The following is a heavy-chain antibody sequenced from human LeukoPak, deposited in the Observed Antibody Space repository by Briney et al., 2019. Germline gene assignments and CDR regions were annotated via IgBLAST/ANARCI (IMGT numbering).Heavy chain of an antibody. CDR3: ASGRGYSYGSDY. D-gene: IGHD5-18*01. CDR1: GSTFSDYY. Sequence: GGYLRLSCAASGSTFSDYYMSWIRQAPGKGLEWVSYTSSSGSTIYYADSVKGRFTISRDNAKNSLFLQMNSLRAEDTAVYYCASGRGYSYGSDYWGQGTLVTVSS. CDR2: TSSSGSTI. J-gene: IGHJ4*02. V-gene: IGHV3-11*04.